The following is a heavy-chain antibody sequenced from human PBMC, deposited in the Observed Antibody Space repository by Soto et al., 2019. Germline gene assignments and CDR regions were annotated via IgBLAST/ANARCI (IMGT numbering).Heavy chain of an antibody. D-gene: IGHD3-22*01. V-gene: IGHV3-30-3*01. CDR2: ISYGGSNK. J-gene: IGHJ4*02. CDR1: GFTFRTYA. Sequence: QVQLVESGGGVVRPGRSLRLSCTASGFTFRTYAMHWVRQAPGKGLEWVAVISYGGSNKYYADSVKGRFTVSRDTSRNTLYLQMNSLRLEDTAVYHCAREPSYYDRGGYYLGRFDFWGQGTLVTVSS. CDR3: AREPSYYDRGGYYLGRFDF.